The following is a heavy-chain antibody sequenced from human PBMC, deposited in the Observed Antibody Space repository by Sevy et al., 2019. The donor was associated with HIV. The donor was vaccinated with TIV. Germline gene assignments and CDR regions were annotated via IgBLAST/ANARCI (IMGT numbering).Heavy chain of an antibody. D-gene: IGHD3-3*01. V-gene: IGHV1-8*01. CDR3: ARGDFWSGSWGKH. Sequence: ASVKVSCKASGYTFTSYDINWVRQATGQGLEWMGWMNPNSGNTGYAQKFQGRVTMTRNTSISTAYMELSSLRSEDTAVYYCARGDFWSGSWGKHWGQCTLVTASS. CDR1: GYTFTSYD. J-gene: IGHJ1*01. CDR2: MNPNSGNT.